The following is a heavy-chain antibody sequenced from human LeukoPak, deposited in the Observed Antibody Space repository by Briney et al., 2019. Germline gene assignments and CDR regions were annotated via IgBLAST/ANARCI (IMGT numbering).Heavy chain of an antibody. CDR2: MNRDGSEG. Sequence: GGSLRLSCAASGFPFAPFWMTWVRQAPGKGPEFVATMNRDGSEGAYGDSVRDRFTISRDNAKNSLYLQMYSLRAEDTAVYYCARGIDEWLYLYYWGQGALVTVSS. V-gene: IGHV3-7*04. CDR3: ARGIDEWLYLYY. D-gene: IGHD3-22*01. J-gene: IGHJ4*02. CDR1: GFPFAPFW.